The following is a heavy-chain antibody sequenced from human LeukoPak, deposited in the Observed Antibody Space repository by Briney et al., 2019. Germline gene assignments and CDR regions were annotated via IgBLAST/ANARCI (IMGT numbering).Heavy chain of an antibody. Sequence: GGSLRLSCAASGFTFSSYGMHWVRQAPGKGLEWVAVIWYDGSNKYYADSVKGRFNISRDNSKNTLYLQMNSLRAEDTAVYYCARDKYGSGSYFDYWGQGTLVTVSS. CDR2: IWYDGSNK. CDR3: ARDKYGSGSYFDY. V-gene: IGHV3-33*01. CDR1: GFTFSSYG. J-gene: IGHJ4*02. D-gene: IGHD3-10*01.